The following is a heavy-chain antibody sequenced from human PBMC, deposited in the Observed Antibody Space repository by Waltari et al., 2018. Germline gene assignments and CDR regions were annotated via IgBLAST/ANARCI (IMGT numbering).Heavy chain of an antibody. D-gene: IGHD3-10*01. J-gene: IGHJ5*02. CDR2: NSGST. Sequence: QVQLQESGPGLVKPSETLSLTCTVSGGSISSYYWSWIRQPPGKGLGWIGYNSGSTNYNPSLKSRVTISVDTSKNQFSLKLSSVTAADTAVYYCARVGDYYGSGSYENWFDPWGQGTLVTVSS. V-gene: IGHV4-59*08. CDR1: GGSISSYY. CDR3: ARVGDYYGSGSYENWFDP.